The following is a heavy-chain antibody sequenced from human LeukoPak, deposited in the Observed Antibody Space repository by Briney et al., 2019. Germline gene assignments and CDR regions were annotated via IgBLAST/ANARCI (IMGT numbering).Heavy chain of an antibody. CDR2: IWYDGSKK. Sequence: PGGSLRLSCAASGFTFSSYGMEWVRQAPGKGLEWLTVIWYDGSKKYYADSVKGRFTISRDDSNNMVDLQMNSLRVEDTAVYYCVRAVGVSARGYSDLWGRGTLVTVSS. J-gene: IGHJ2*01. CDR1: GFTFSSYG. CDR3: VRAVGVSARGYSDL. D-gene: IGHD2-8*01. V-gene: IGHV3-33*01.